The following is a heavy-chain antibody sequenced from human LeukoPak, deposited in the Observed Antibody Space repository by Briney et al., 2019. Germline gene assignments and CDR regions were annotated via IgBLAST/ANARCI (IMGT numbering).Heavy chain of an antibody. Sequence: GASVKVSCRTSGYNFNRYTITWVRQAPGQGLEWMGWVSTSNGDTNYAEKFQGRVTMTTETVTKTAYMELRRLRSGDTATYFCARVSDTSMVTPGFDSWGQGTLVTVSS. CDR2: VSTSNGDT. CDR1: GYNFNRYT. CDR3: ARVSDTSMVTPGFDS. D-gene: IGHD5-18*01. J-gene: IGHJ4*02. V-gene: IGHV1-18*01.